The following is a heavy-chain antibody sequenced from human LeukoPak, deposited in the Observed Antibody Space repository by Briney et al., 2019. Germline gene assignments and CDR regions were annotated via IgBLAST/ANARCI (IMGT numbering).Heavy chain of an antibody. V-gene: IGHV3-48*03. CDR1: GFTFSSYE. Sequence: GGSLRLSCAASGFTFSSYEMNWVRQAPGKGLEWVSYISSSGSTIYYADSVKGRFTISRDNSKNTLYLQMNSLRAEDTAVYYCARGGEMATELDYWGQGTLVTVSS. CDR2: ISSSGSTI. CDR3: ARGGEMATELDY. J-gene: IGHJ4*02. D-gene: IGHD5-24*01.